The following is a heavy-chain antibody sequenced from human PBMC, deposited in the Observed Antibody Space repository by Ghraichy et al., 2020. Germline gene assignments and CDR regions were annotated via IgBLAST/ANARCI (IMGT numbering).Heavy chain of an antibody. V-gene: IGHV3-33*01. CDR2: IWYDGSNE. J-gene: IGHJ5*02. CDR1: GINFSGYG. D-gene: IGHD2-8*01. CDR3: AREQFFGRPPNGYSDH. Sequence: GESLNISCAASGINFSGYGMHWVRQAPAKGLEWVAGIWYDGSNENYGDSVKGRFTVSRDNSKNTLYLQMNSLRVEDTAVYYCAREQFFGRPPNGYSDHWGQGTLVTVSS.